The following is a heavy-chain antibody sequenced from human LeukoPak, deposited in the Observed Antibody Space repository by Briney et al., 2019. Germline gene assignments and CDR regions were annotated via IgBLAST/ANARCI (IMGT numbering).Heavy chain of an antibody. CDR1: GFTFDDYA. D-gene: IGHD3-22*01. CDR2: IRWNSGSI. J-gene: IGHJ4*02. CDR3: AKDITEYYYDSSGLDY. V-gene: IGHV3-9*01. Sequence: GGSLRLSCAASGFTFDDYAMHWVRQAPGKGLEWVSGIRWNSGSIGYADSVKGRFTISRDNAKNSLYLQMNSLRAEDTALYYCAKDITEYYYDSSGLDYWGQGTLVTVSS.